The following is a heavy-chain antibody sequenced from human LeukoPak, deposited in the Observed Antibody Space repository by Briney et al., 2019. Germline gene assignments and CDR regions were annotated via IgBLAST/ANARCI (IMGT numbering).Heavy chain of an antibody. D-gene: IGHD1-1*01. CDR1: GFTVSSNY. Sequence: PGGSLRLSCAASGFTVSSNYMSWVRQAPGKGLEWVSVIRSDGTTDCADSVKGRFDVSRDNFKNTLYLQMNSLRAEDTAVYYCARDHGVQLRLGVDGMDVWGQGTTVTVSS. CDR3: ARDHGVQLRLGVDGMDV. CDR2: IRSDGTT. V-gene: IGHV3-66*01. J-gene: IGHJ6*02.